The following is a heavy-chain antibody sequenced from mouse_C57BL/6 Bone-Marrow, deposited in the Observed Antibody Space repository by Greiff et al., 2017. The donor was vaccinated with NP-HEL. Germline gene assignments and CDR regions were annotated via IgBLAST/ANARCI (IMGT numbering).Heavy chain of an antibody. J-gene: IGHJ3*01. CDR2: IYPRSGDT. V-gene: IGHV1-81*01. CDR3: AQALLLGPPWFSY. D-gene: IGHD2-1*01. Sequence: QVQLQQSGAELARPGASVKLSCKASGYTFTSYGISWVKQRTGQGLEWIGDIYPRSGDTYYNEKFKGKATLTADKSSSTAYMELRSLTSEDSALYFCAQALLLGPPWFSYWGQGTLVTVAA. CDR1: GYTFTSYG.